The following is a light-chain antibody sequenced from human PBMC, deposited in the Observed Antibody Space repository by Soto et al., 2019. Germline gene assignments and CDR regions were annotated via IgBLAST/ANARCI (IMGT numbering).Light chain of an antibody. CDR1: QSVSGN. CDR2: GAS. CDR3: QQYHIWPSWT. V-gene: IGKV3-15*01. Sequence: EIVMTQSPATLSVSPGERATLSCRASQSVSGNLAWYQQKPGQAPRLLIYGASTRATGVPARFSGSGSGTEFSLTISSLQSEDFAVYFCQQYHIWPSWTFGQGTKVDIK. J-gene: IGKJ1*01.